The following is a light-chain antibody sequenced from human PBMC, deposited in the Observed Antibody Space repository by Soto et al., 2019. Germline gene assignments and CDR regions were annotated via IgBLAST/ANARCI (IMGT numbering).Light chain of an antibody. CDR1: QGISSY. J-gene: IGKJ5*01. CDR2: AAS. Sequence: AIRMPQSPPSLSASTGDRVTITCRASQGISSYLAWYQQKPGRAPKLLIYAASTLQSGVPSRFSGSGSGTDFTLTISCLQSEDFATYYCQQYYSYPITFGQGTRLEIK. CDR3: QQYYSYPIT. V-gene: IGKV1-8*01.